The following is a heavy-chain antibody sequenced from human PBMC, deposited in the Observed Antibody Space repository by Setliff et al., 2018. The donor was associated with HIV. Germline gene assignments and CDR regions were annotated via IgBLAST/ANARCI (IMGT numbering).Heavy chain of an antibody. CDR3: ARQGTDSGKNYYADG. CDR2: IYPGDSDT. J-gene: IGHJ6*03. CDR1: GYSFTSYW. V-gene: IGHV5-51*01. Sequence: GESLKISCKGSGYSFTSYWIGWVRQMPGKGLGWMGIIYPGDSDTRYSPSFRGQVTISADTSTGTAYLHWSSLKASDTAIYYCARQGTDSGKNYYADGWGKGTAVTVSS. D-gene: IGHD2-15*01.